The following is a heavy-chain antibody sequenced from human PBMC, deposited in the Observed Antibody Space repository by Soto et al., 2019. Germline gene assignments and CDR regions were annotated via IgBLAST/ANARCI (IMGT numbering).Heavy chain of an antibody. CDR1: GYTLTELS. Sequence: ASVKVSCKVSGYTLTELSMHWVRQAPGKGLEWMGGFDPEDGETIYAQKFQGRVTMTEDTSTDTAYMELSSLRSEDTAVYYCATVYKGYCSSTSCSYDYNWFDPWGQGTLVPSPQ. J-gene: IGHJ5*02. CDR3: ATVYKGYCSSTSCSYDYNWFDP. D-gene: IGHD2-2*01. V-gene: IGHV1-24*01. CDR2: FDPEDGET.